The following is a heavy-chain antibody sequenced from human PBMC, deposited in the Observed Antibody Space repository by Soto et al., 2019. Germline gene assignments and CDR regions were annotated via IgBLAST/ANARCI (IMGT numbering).Heavy chain of an antibody. J-gene: IGHJ6*02. D-gene: IGHD3-22*01. CDR1: GYTFSSYG. CDR2: VSPYDGYT. V-gene: IGHV1-18*01. CDR3: ARGGYYDSSGSRNYFYYGMNG. Sequence: ASVKVSCKASGYTFSSYGINWVRQAPGQGLEWLGWVSPYDGYTNYAQILQGRVSMTTDTSTKTAYMEVRSLRSDDTAVYYCARGGYYDSSGSRNYFYYGMNGWGQGTTVTFS.